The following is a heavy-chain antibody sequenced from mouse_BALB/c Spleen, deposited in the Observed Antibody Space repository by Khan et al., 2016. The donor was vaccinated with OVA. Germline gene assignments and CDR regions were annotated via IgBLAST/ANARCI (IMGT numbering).Heavy chain of an antibody. CDR1: GYTFTDYA. J-gene: IGHJ3*01. CDR3: ARGGRFAY. CDR2: ISTYYDDA. D-gene: IGHD1-1*02. V-gene: IGHV1S137*01. Sequence: QVQLQQSGAELVRPGVSVKISCKGSGYTFTDYAMHWVKQSHAKSLEWIGVISTYYDDADYNQRFKGKASMTVDRSSSTAYLELASLTSDDSAVNYSARGGRFAYWGQGTLVTVSA.